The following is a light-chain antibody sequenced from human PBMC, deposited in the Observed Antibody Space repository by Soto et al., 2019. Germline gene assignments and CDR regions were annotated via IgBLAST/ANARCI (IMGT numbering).Light chain of an antibody. Sequence: EIGLKQSPGTVSLSTGERATHSFMASQSVSNNLAWYQQKPGQAPRLLIYGASTLQSGVPSRFSGSGSGTDFTPTISSLQPEDVAPYYCQKYNSAPLTFAGGTKVDIK. CDR2: GAS. CDR3: QKYNSAPLT. V-gene: IGKV3-15*01. CDR1: QSVSNN. J-gene: IGKJ4*01.